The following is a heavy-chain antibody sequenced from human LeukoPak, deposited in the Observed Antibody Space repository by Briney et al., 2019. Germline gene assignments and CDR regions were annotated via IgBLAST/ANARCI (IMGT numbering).Heavy chain of an antibody. CDR1: GGTFSSYA. Sequence: SVKVSCKASGGTFSSYAISWVRQAPGQGLKWRERIIPIFGIANYAQKFQGRVTITADKSTSTAYMELSSLRSEDTAVYYCARESGGISPNFDYWGQGTLVTVSS. CDR2: IIPIFGIA. V-gene: IGHV1-69*04. J-gene: IGHJ4*02. CDR3: ARESGGISPNFDY. D-gene: IGHD3-16*01.